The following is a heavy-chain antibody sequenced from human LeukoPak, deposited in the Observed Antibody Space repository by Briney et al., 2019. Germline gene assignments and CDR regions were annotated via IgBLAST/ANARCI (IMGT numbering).Heavy chain of an antibody. Sequence: ASVKVSCKASGYTFTSYAISWVRQAPGQGLEWMGRIIPILGIANYAQKFQGRVTITADKSTSTAYMELSSLRSEDTAVYYCARVTYPTYGMDVWGQGTTVTVSS. CDR1: GYTFTSYA. V-gene: IGHV1-69*04. CDR2: IIPILGIA. J-gene: IGHJ6*02. CDR3: ARVTYPTYGMDV.